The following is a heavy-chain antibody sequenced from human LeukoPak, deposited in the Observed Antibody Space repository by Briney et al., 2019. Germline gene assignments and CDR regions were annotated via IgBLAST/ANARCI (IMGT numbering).Heavy chain of an antibody. D-gene: IGHD4-17*01. CDR1: GDSFSSSSHY. CDR3: ARHVYGEYGPGDY. J-gene: IGHJ4*02. Sequence: SETMSLTCTVSGDSFSSSSHYWGWLRQPPGRGLDWIGSIRNSGNTYYSPSLKSRVTISVDTSKNQFSLKLSSVTAADTAVYYCARHVYGEYGPGDYWGQGILVTVSS. V-gene: IGHV4-39*01. CDR2: IRNSGNT.